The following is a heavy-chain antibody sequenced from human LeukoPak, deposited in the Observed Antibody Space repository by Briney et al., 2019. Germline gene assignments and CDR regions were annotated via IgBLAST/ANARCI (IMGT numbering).Heavy chain of an antibody. CDR1: GFIFSRYA. Sequence: GGSLRPSCAASGFIFSRYALHWVRQAPGKGLEWLAVIANDGKDIKYADSVKGRFTISRDNSKSALYLQMNSLRVEDTAVYYCAKDQQAVSAAYYFDSWGQGTLVTVSS. CDR3: AKDQQAVSAAYYFDS. J-gene: IGHJ4*02. D-gene: IGHD2-2*01. CDR2: IANDGKDI. V-gene: IGHV3-30*18.